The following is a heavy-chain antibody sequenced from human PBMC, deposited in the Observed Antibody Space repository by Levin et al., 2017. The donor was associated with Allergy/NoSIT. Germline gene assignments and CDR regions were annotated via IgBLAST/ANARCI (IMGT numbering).Heavy chain of an antibody. V-gene: IGHV3-7*04. Sequence: TGGSLRLSCVASGFTFSSSGMAWVRQAPGEGLEWVANIKEDGSGENYVGSVKGRFTISRDNAKESLYLEMNSLRAEDTAVYYCARDLGSSSWWGWFDPWGQGTRVTVSS. CDR2: IKEDGSGE. D-gene: IGHD6-13*01. CDR3: ARDLGSSSWWGWFDP. J-gene: IGHJ5*02. CDR1: GFTFSSSG.